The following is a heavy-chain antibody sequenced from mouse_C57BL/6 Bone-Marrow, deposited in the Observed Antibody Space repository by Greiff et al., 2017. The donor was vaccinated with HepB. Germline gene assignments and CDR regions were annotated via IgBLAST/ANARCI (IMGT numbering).Heavy chain of an antibody. CDR1: GFTFSSYA. CDR2: ISDGGSYT. Sequence: EVQLVESGGGLVKPGGSLKLSCAASGFTFSSYAMSWVRQTPEKRLEWVATISDGGSYTYYPDNVKGRFTISRDNAKNNLYLQMSHLKSEDTAMYYCARVPIYYGNYPDCWGQGTTLTVSS. D-gene: IGHD2-1*01. V-gene: IGHV5-4*01. J-gene: IGHJ2*01. CDR3: ARVPIYYGNYPDC.